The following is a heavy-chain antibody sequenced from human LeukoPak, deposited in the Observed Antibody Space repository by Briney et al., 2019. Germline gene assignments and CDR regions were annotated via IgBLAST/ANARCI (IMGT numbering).Heavy chain of an antibody. CDR2: IIPIFGTA. V-gene: IGHV1-69*13. D-gene: IGHD3-22*01. Sequence: SVNVSCKASGGTFSSYAISWVRQAPGQGLEWMGGIIPIFGTANYAQKFQGRVTITADESTSTAYMELSSLRSEDTAVYYCARDYYDGSGYPYNWFDPWGQGTLVTVSS. CDR1: GGTFSSYA. CDR3: ARDYYDGSGYPYNWFDP. J-gene: IGHJ5*02.